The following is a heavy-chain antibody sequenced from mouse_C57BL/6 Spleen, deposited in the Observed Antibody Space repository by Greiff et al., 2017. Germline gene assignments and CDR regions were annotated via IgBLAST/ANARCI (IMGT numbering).Heavy chain of an antibody. D-gene: IGHD1-1*01. CDR1: GYSFTGYF. CDR2: INPYNGDT. CDR3: ASSYGGSYFDY. J-gene: IGHJ2*01. Sequence: LVESGPELVKPGDSVKISCKASGYSFTGYFMNWVMQSHGKSLEWIGRINPYNGDTFYNQKFKGKATLTVDKSSSTAHMELRSLTSEDSAVYYCASSYGGSYFDYWGQGTTLTVSS. V-gene: IGHV1-20*01.